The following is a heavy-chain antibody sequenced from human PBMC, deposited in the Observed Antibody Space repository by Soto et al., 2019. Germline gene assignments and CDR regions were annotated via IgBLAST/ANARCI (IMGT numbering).Heavy chain of an antibody. J-gene: IGHJ4*02. CDR2: INSDGSST. CDR3: AKPRSGWWGEDY. CDR1: GFTFSSYR. V-gene: IGHV3-74*01. Sequence: PGGSLRLSCAASGFTFSSYRMHWVRQAPGKGLVWVSHINSDGSSTSYAESVKGRFTISRDNAKNTLYLQMNSLRAEDTAGYYCAKPRSGWWGEDYWGQGTLVTVSS. D-gene: IGHD6-19*01.